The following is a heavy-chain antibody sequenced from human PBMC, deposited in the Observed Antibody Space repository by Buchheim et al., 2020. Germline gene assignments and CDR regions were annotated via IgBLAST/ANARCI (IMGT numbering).Heavy chain of an antibody. CDR2: INHSGST. Sequence: QVQLQQWGAGLLKPSETLSLTCAVYGGSFSGYYWSWIRQPPGKGLEWIGEINHSGSTNYNPSLKSRATISVDRSKNQFSLKMSSVTAADSAMYYCARCATSSWEGWFTSWGQGT. V-gene: IGHV4-34*01. CDR1: GGSFSGYY. CDR3: ARCATSSWEGWFTS. D-gene: IGHD6-13*01. J-gene: IGHJ5*02.